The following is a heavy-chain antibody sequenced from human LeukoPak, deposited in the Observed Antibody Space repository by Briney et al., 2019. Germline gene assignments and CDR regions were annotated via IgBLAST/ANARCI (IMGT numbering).Heavy chain of an antibody. D-gene: IGHD6-6*01. CDR3: ARGPNSNWSGLDF. CDR1: GFSFSGHW. J-gene: IGHJ4*02. Sequence: GGSLRLSCTASGFSFSGHWMHWARQLPGKGLVWVSCISPTGSTTSYADSVKGRFTVSRDNAKNTLYLQVNNLRAEDTAVYYCARGPNSNWSGLDFWGQGTLLTVSS. CDR2: ISPTGSTT. V-gene: IGHV3-74*01.